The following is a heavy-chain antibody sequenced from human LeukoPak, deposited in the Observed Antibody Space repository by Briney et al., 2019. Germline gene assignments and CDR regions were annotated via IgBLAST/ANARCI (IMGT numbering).Heavy chain of an antibody. CDR2: ISYDGRNK. D-gene: IGHD2-21*02. Sequence: GGSLRLSCAASGFTFSSYGMHWVRQAPGKGLEWVAVISYDGRNKYYADSVKGRFTISRDISENTLYLQMTSLRAEDTAVYYCARGAYQIVVVTAPTYWGQGTLVTVSS. CDR3: ARGAYQIVVVTAPTY. V-gene: IGHV3-30*03. J-gene: IGHJ4*02. CDR1: GFTFSSYG.